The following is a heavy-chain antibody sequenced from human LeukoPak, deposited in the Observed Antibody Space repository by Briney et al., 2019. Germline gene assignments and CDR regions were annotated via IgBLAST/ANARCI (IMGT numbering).Heavy chain of an antibody. J-gene: IGHJ4*02. Sequence: GGSLRLSCAASGFTFSSYAMSWVRQAPGMGLEWVSGISNSGGATYYADSVKGRFTISRDNSKNTLYLQMNSLRAEDTAVYYCAKDTAAVGFDYWGQGTLVTVSS. CDR1: GFTFSSYA. CDR3: AKDTAAVGFDY. V-gene: IGHV3-23*01. CDR2: ISNSGGAT. D-gene: IGHD6-13*01.